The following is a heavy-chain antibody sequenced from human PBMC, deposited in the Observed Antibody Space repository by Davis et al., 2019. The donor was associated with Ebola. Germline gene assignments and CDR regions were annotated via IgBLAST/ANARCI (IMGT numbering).Heavy chain of an antibody. CDR2: ISYDGSDK. CDR1: GFTFSTYA. J-gene: IGHJ6*04. D-gene: IGHD3-3*01. V-gene: IGHV3-30*04. CDR3: ARDDYDFWGGYSAVYYYGMDV. Sequence: GESLKISCAASGFTFSTYAMHWVRQAPGKGLEWVAVISYDGSDKYYADSVKGRFTISRDNSKNTLYLQMSSLRPEDTAVYYCARDDYDFWGGYSAVYYYGMDVWGNGTTVTVSS.